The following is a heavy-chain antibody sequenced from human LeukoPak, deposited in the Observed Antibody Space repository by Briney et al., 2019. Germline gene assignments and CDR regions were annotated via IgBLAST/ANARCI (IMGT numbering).Heavy chain of an antibody. CDR1: GFTFSSYG. D-gene: IGHD3-10*01. CDR2: ISYDGSNK. Sequence: GRSLRLSCAASGFTFSSYGMHWVRQAPGKGLEWVAVISYDGSNKYYADSVKGRFTISRDNSKNTLYLQMNSLKTEDTAVYYCTTEFLYPSEQYGSGIDYWGQGTLVTVSS. V-gene: IGHV3-30*03. J-gene: IGHJ4*02. CDR3: TTEFLYPSEQYGSGIDY.